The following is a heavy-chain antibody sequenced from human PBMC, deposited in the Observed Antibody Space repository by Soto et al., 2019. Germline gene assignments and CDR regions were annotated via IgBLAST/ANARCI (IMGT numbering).Heavy chain of an antibody. J-gene: IGHJ4*02. Sequence: PSETLSLTCTVSGGSISSYYWSWIRQPPGKGLEWIGYIYYSGSTNYNPSLKSRVTISVDTSKNRFSLKLSSVTAADTAVYYCARQDYSSGYDYWGQGTLVTVSS. CDR1: GGSISSYY. V-gene: IGHV4-59*08. D-gene: IGHD6-19*01. CDR3: ARQDYSSGYDY. CDR2: IYYSGST.